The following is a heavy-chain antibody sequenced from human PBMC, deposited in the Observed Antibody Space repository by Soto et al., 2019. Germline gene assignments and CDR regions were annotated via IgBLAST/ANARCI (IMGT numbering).Heavy chain of an antibody. CDR1: GFTFSSYW. J-gene: IGHJ4*02. D-gene: IGHD3-10*01. Sequence: GGSLRLSCAASGFTFSSYWMHWVRQAPGKGLVWVSRINSDGSSTSYADSVKGRFTISRDNAKNTLYLQMNSLRAEDTAVYYCARAPMVRGVIIEYYFDYWGQGTLVTVSS. CDR2: INSDGSST. V-gene: IGHV3-74*01. CDR3: ARAPMVRGVIIEYYFDY.